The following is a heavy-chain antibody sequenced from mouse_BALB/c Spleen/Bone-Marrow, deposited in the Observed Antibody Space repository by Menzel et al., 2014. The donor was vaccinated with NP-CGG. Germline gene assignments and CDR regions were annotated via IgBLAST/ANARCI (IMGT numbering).Heavy chain of an antibody. CDR3: TTGGNDWFAY. CDR1: GYTFTSYW. J-gene: IGHJ3*01. CDR2: INPTSGYT. V-gene: IGHV1-7*01. D-gene: IGHD2-1*01. Sequence: VQGVESGPELAKPGASVKMSCRASGYTFTSYWMNWVKQRPVQGLEWIGYINPTSGYTEYNQKFKDKATLTTDKSSSTAYMQLSSLTSEDSAVYYCTTGGNDWFAYWGQGTLVTVSA.